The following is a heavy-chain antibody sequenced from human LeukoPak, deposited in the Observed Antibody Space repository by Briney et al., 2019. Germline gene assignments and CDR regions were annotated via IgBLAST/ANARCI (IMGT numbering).Heavy chain of an antibody. Sequence: ETLSLTCTVSGGSISSYYWSWIRQPPGKGLEWVSYISSSSSTIYYADSVKGRFTISRDNAKNSLYLQMNSLRAEDTAVYYCARGSSGWRGAFDIWGQGTMVTVSS. CDR2: ISSSSSTI. CDR1: GGSISSYY. V-gene: IGHV3-48*01. D-gene: IGHD6-19*01. CDR3: ARGSSGWRGAFDI. J-gene: IGHJ3*02.